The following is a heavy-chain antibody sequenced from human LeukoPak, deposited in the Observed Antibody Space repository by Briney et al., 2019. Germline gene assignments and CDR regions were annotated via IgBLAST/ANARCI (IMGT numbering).Heavy chain of an antibody. V-gene: IGHV4-59*12. CDR3: AREGSRFLLYNWFDP. J-gene: IGHJ5*02. CDR2: IYYSGST. D-gene: IGHD3-16*01. Sequence: PSETLSLTCTVSSGSISSYYWSWIRQPPGKGLEWIGYIYYSGSTHYNPSLKSRVTISVDTSKNQFSLKLSSVTAADTAVYYCAREGSRFLLYNWFDPWGQGTLVTVSS. CDR1: SGSISSYY.